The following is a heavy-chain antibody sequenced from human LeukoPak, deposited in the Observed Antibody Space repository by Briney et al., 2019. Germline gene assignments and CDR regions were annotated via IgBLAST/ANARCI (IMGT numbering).Heavy chain of an antibody. CDR1: GSTLRNYI. Sequence: GGSLRLSCVASGSTLRNYIMTWVRQAPGKGLERVSGMSIIDDSIYYADSVKGRFTISRDNSKSTLSLQMSSLRAEDTGVYYCAREGYTSDYVGAFDIWGQGSVVTVSS. CDR2: MSIIDDSI. CDR3: AREGYTSDYVGAFDI. D-gene: IGHD3-10*02. V-gene: IGHV3-23*01. J-gene: IGHJ3*02.